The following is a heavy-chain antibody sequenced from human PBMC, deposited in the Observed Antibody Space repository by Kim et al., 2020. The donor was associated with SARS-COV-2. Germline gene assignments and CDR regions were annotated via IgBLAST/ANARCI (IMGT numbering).Heavy chain of an antibody. D-gene: IGHD3-10*01. V-gene: IGHV4-30-2*01. J-gene: IGHJ6*02. CDR1: GGSISSGGYS. CDR2: IYYRGST. CDR3: ARCYGSGSPYGMDV. Sequence: SETLSLTCAVSGGSISSGGYSWSWIRQPPGKGLEWIGYIYYRGSTYYNPSLKSRVTISVDRSKNQFSLKLSSVTAADTAVYYCARCYGSGSPYGMDVWGQGTTVTVSS.